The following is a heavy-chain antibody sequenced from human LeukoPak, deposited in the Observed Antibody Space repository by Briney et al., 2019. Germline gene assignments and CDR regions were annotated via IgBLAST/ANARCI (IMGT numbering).Heavy chain of an antibody. CDR1: GGSFSGYY. Sequence: SETLSLTCAVYGGSFSGYYWSWIRQPPGKGLEWIGEINHSGSTNYNSSLKSRVTISVDTSKNQFSLKLSSVTAADTAVYYRARGGTRRFVYWGQGTLVTVSS. CDR3: ARGGTRRFVY. D-gene: IGHD3/OR15-3a*01. J-gene: IGHJ4*02. CDR2: INHSGST. V-gene: IGHV4-34*01.